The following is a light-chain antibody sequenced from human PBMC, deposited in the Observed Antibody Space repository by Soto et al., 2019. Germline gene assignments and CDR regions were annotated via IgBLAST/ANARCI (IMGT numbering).Light chain of an antibody. CDR3: CSYAGTTTWV. CDR2: EVT. V-gene: IGLV2-23*02. CDR1: SSDVGGHNF. J-gene: IGLJ2*01. Sequence: QSALTQPASVSGSPGQSITISCTGTSSDVGGHNFVSWYQQRPGKAPKLIIFEVTKLPSGVSSRFSASKSGNTASLTISGVQAEDEADYYCCSYAGTTTWVFGGGTKPPS.